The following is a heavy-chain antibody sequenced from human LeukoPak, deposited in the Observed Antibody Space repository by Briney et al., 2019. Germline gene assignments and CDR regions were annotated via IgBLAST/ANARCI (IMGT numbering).Heavy chain of an antibody. CDR1: GFTFSSYA. CDR3: AKGSGGSYEGDFQH. CDR2: FRGSGDNT. J-gene: IGHJ1*01. V-gene: IGHV3-23*01. D-gene: IGHD1-26*01. Sequence: GGSLRLSCAASGFTFSSYAMSWVRQAPGKGLECVSGFRGSGDNTYYTDSVKGRFTMSRDNSKNTLYLQMNSVRAEDSAVYYCAKGSGGSYEGDFQHWGQGTLVTVSS.